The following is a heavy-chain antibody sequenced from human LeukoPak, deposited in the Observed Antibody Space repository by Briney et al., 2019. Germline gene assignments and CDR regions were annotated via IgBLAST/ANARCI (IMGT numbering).Heavy chain of an antibody. J-gene: IGHJ5*02. CDR1: GFTFNNYN. V-gene: IGHV3-21*01. CDR3: AGEPELLDRKNWFDP. D-gene: IGHD1-26*01. CDR2: ITSSGTYI. Sequence: GGSLRLSCAASGFTFNNYNMNWVRQAPGKALEWVSSITSSGTYIFYADSVKGRFTISRDNAKNSLYLQMNSLRAEDTAVYYCAGEPELLDRKNWFDPWGQGTLVTVSS.